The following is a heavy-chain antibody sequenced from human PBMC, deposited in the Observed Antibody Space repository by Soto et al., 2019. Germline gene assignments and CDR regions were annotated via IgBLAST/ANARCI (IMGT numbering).Heavy chain of an antibody. V-gene: IGHV4-39*01. D-gene: IGHD1-26*01. CDR1: GGSISRSSYY. CDR3: ARLSRGGSYWYGYYRMDV. CDR2: IYYSGST. J-gene: IGHJ6*02. Sequence: PEKLPVTYTVSGGSISRSSYYWGWIRQPPGKGLEWIGSIYYSGSTYYNPSLKSRVTISVDTSKNQFSLKLSSVTAADTAVYYCARLSRGGSYWYGYYRMDVLCQWPSVT.